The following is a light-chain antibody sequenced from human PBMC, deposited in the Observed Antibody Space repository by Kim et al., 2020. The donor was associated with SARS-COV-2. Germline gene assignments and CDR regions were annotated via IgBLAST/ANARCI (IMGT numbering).Light chain of an antibody. V-gene: IGLV3-19*01. Sequence: SSELTQDPAVSVALGQTVRITCQGYTLRIYYASWYRQQPGQAPVFVIYAKNNRPSVIPVRFSGSSSGNTASLTITGAHAEDAADYYRSSRDRTGSVVFGG. CDR1: TLRIYY. CDR2: AKN. J-gene: IGLJ2*01. CDR3: SSRDRTGSVV.